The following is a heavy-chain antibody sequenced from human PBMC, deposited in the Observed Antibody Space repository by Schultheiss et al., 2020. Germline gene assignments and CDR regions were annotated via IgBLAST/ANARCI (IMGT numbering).Heavy chain of an antibody. J-gene: IGHJ4*02. Sequence: GGSLRLSCAASGFTFSSYAMSWVRQAPGKGLEWVSAISGSGGSTYYADSVKGRFTISRDNSKNTLYLQMNSLRAEDTAVYYCAKDRAYYYDSSGYYHPFFDYWGKGTLVTVAS. CDR2: ISGSGGST. CDR1: GFTFSSYA. CDR3: AKDRAYYYDSSGYYHPFFDY. V-gene: IGHV3-23*01. D-gene: IGHD3-22*01.